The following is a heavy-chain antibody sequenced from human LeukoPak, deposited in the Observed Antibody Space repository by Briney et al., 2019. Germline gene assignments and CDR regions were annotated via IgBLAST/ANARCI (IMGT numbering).Heavy chain of an antibody. Sequence: SETLSLTCTVSGGSISSSSYHWGWIRQPPGKGLEWIGSIYYSGSTYYNPSLKSRVTISVDTSKNQFSLKLSSVTAADTAVYYCARGEVRLDYWGQGTLVTVSS. CDR2: IYYSGST. CDR1: GGSISSSSYH. J-gene: IGHJ4*02. CDR3: ARGEVRLDY. V-gene: IGHV4-39*07. D-gene: IGHD4-11*01.